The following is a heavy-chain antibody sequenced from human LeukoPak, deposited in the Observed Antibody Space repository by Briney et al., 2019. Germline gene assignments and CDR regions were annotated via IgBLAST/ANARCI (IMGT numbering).Heavy chain of an antibody. CDR2: ISSSSSYI. CDR1: GFTFSSYS. J-gene: IGHJ6*02. V-gene: IGHV3-21*01. CDR3: ARDHTAKVRVTYYGMDV. D-gene: IGHD5-18*01. Sequence: GGSLRLSCAASGFTFSSYSMNWVRQAPGKGLEWVSSISSSSSYIYYADSVKGRFTISRDNAKNSLYLQMNSLRAEDTAVYYCARDHTAKVRVTYYGMDVWGQGTTVTVSS.